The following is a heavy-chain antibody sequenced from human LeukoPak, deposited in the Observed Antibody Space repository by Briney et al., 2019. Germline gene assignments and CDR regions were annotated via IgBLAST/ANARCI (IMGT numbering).Heavy chain of an antibody. CDR2: IYSGGST. D-gene: IGHD5-18*01. J-gene: IGHJ6*02. CDR1: GFTVSSNY. V-gene: IGHV3-53*01. Sequence: PGGSLRLSCAACGFTVSSNYMSWVRQAPGKGLEWVSVIYSGGSTYYADSVKGRFTISRDNSKNTLYLQMNSLRAEDTAVYYCASPTHTAYYYGMDVWGQGTTVTVSS. CDR3: ASPTHTAYYYGMDV.